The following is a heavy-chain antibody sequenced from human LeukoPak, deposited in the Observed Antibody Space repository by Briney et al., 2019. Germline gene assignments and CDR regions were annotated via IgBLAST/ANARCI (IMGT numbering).Heavy chain of an antibody. CDR1: GGTFSSYA. CDR3: ARGCGEDIVATITSEWHGMDV. V-gene: IGHV1-69*04. Sequence: GASVKVSCKASGGTFSSYAISWVRQAPGQGLEWMGRIIPILGIANYAQKFQGRVTITADKSTSTAYMELSSLRSEDTAVYYCARGCGEDIVATITSEWHGMDVWGQGTTVTVSS. CDR2: IIPILGIA. J-gene: IGHJ6*02. D-gene: IGHD5-12*01.